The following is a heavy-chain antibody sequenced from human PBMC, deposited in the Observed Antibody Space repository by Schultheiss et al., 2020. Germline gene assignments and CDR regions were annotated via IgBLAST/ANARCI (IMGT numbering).Heavy chain of an antibody. D-gene: IGHD4-17*01. V-gene: IGHV4-61*01. J-gene: IGHJ4*02. CDR1: GYSISSGYY. CDR3: ARATVTTFPFDY. Sequence: SQTLSLTCTVSGYSISSGYYWSWIRQLPGKGLEWIGYIYYSGSTNYNPSLKSRVTISGDTSKNQFSLRLKSVTAADTAVYYWARATVTTFPFDYWVQGTLFTVSS. CDR2: IYYSGST.